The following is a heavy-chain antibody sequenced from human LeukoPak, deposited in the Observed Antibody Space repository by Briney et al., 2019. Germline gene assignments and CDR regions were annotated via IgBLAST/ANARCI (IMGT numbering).Heavy chain of an antibody. CDR3: AKGRRVGYGSGSYYAPFDY. CDR2: ISGSGGST. J-gene: IGHJ4*02. Sequence: GGSLRLSCAASGFTFSSYGMSWVRQAPGKGLEWVSAISGSGGSTYYADSVKGRFTISRDNSKNTLYLQMNSLRAEDTAVYYCAKGRRVGYGSGSYYAPFDYWGQGTLVTVSS. D-gene: IGHD3-10*01. V-gene: IGHV3-23*01. CDR1: GFTFSSYG.